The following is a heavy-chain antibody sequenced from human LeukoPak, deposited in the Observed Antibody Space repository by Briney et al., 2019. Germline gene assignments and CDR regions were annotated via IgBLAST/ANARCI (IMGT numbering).Heavy chain of an antibody. CDR1: GFSLSTSGVG. Sequence: GRTLVKPTQTLTLTCTFSGFSLSTSGVGVGLIRQPQGKALDWLTPIYWDDDKRYSPSLKSRLTITKDTSKNQVVLTMTNMDPVDTATYYCAHRRQYSSSFDYWGQGTLVTVSS. D-gene: IGHD6-13*01. J-gene: IGHJ4*02. CDR2: IYWDDDK. V-gene: IGHV2-5*02. CDR3: AHRRQYSSSFDY.